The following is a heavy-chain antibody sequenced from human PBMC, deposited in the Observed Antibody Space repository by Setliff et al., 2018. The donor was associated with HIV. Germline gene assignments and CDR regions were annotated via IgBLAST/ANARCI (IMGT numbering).Heavy chain of an antibody. Sequence: PGESLTISCKGSGFSFTSSWIGWVRQMPGQVLEWMGIIYPGDSDTRYSPSFQGQFTISADKSISTAYLQWSSLKASDAAMYDCARWLGPSGWYFRDAFDIWGQGTMVTVS. V-gene: IGHV5-51*01. CDR1: GFSFTSSW. CDR2: IYPGDSDT. J-gene: IGHJ3*02. D-gene: IGHD6-19*01. CDR3: ARWLGPSGWYFRDAFDI.